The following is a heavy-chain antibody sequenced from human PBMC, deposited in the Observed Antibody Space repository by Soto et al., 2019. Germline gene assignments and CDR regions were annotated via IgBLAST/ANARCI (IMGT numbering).Heavy chain of an antibody. D-gene: IGHD3-22*01. CDR3: ARPAALHYYDSSGYYAFDI. CDR1: GGTFSSYA. CDR2: IIPIFGTA. V-gene: IGHV1-69*13. J-gene: IGHJ3*02. Sequence: SVKVSCKASGGTFSSYAINWVRQAPGQGLEWMGGIIPIFGTANFPQKFQGRVTITADESTSTAYMELSSLRSEDTAVYYCARPAALHYYDSSGYYAFDIWGQGTMVTVSS.